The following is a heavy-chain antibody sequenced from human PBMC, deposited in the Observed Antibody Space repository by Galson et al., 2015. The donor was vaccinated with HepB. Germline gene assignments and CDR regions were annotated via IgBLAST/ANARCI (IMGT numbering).Heavy chain of an antibody. CDR2: IYYSGST. J-gene: IGHJ4*02. V-gene: IGHV4-31*03. CDR1: GGSISSGGYY. CDR3: ARFSGTVARGFWSGWYYFDY. Sequence: LSLTCTVSGGSISSGGYYWSWIRQHPGKGLEWIGYIYYSGSTYYNPSLKSRVTISVDRSKNQFSLKLSSVTAADTAVYYCARFSGTVARGFWSGWYYFDYWGQGTLVTVSS. D-gene: IGHD3-3*01.